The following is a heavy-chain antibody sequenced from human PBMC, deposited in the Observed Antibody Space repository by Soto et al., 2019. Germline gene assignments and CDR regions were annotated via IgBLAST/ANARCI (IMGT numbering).Heavy chain of an antibody. D-gene: IGHD1-26*01. V-gene: IGHV3-53*01. J-gene: IGHJ5*02. CDR1: GFTVSSSY. Sequence: GGSLRLSCAASGFTVSSSYMSLVRQAPGKGLEWVSVIYSAGSTYYGDSVKGRFTISRDNSKNTLYLQMNSLRAEDTAVYYCAKDRAIVGALDPWGQGTLVTSPQ. CDR3: AKDRAIVGALDP. CDR2: IYSAGST.